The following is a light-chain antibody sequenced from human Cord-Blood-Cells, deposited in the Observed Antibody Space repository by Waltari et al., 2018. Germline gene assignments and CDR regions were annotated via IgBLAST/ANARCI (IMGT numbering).Light chain of an antibody. V-gene: IGLV2-11*01. J-gene: IGLJ3*02. CDR2: DVS. Sequence: QSALTQPRPVSGSPGQSVTIPCTGTSRDVGGYNYVSWYQQHPGKAPKLMIYDVSKRPSGVPDRFSGSKSGNTASLTISGLQAEDEADYYCCSYAGSYLWVFGGGTKLTVL. CDR3: CSYAGSYLWV. CDR1: SRDVGGYNY.